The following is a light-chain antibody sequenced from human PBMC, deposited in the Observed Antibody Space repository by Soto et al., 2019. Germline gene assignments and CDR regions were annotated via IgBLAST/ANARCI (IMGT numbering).Light chain of an antibody. Sequence: DIQMTQSPSTLSASVGDRVIITCRASQSISSWLAWYQQKPGKAPKLLIYDASSLESGVPSRFSGSGSGTDFTLTISSLQPEDVATYYCQSLNSLPLTFGGGTKVDIK. J-gene: IGKJ4*01. V-gene: IGKV1-5*01. CDR2: DAS. CDR3: QSLNSLPLT. CDR1: QSISSW.